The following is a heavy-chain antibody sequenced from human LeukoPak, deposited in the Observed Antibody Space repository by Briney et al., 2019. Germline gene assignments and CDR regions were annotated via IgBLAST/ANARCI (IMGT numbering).Heavy chain of an antibody. CDR3: ARASDLARGYYDSSGYT. CDR2: INPYSGGT. CDR1: GYTFTGYY. V-gene: IGHV1-2*02. D-gene: IGHD3-22*01. Sequence: ASVKVSCKASGYTFTGYYMHWVRQAPGQGLEWMGWINPYSGGTNYAQKFQGRVTMTRDTSISTAYMELSRLRSDDTAVYYCARASDLARGYYDSSGYTWGQGTLVTVSS. J-gene: IGHJ4*02.